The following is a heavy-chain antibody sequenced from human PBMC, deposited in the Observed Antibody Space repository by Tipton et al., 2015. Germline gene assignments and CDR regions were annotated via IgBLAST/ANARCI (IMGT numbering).Heavy chain of an antibody. CDR1: GFTFDDYA. CDR3: AREGYDGYYAVYLQH. V-gene: IGHV3-9*01. CDR2: ISGNSGSI. Sequence: SLRLSCETAGFTFDDYAMHWVRQAPGKGLEWISQISGNSGSIGYADSVKGRFTISRDNTKNTLYLQMNSLRPEDTGMYYCAREGYDGYYAVYLQHWGHGSLVFFSS. D-gene: IGHD2-21*01. J-gene: IGHJ1*01.